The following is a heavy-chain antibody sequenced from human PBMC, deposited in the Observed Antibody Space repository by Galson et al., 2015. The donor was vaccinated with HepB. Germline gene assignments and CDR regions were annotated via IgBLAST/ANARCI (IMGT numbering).Heavy chain of an antibody. CDR1: GFTFSNYA. Sequence: SLRLSCAASGFTFSNYAMSWVRQAPGKGLECVSAISGSGGSTNYADSVKGRFAISRDNSKNTLYLQMNSLRAGDTAVYYCAKDALRSSGWYYFDSWGQGTLVTVSS. V-gene: IGHV3-23*01. D-gene: IGHD6-19*01. J-gene: IGHJ4*02. CDR3: AKDALRSSGWYYFDS. CDR2: ISGSGGST.